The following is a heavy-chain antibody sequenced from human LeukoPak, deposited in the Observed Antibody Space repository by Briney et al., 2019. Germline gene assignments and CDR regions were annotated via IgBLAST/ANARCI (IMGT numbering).Heavy chain of an antibody. CDR2: IYTSGST. V-gene: IGHV4-61*02. J-gene: IGHJ4*02. D-gene: IGHD3-22*01. CDR1: GGSISSGSYY. Sequence: SGTLSLTRAVSGGSISSGSYYWSWIRQPAGKGLEWIGRIYTSGSTNYNPSLKSRVTISIDTSKNQFSLKLSSVTAADTAVYYCARGSYYDTNGADYWGQGTLVTVSS. CDR3: ARGSYYDTNGADY.